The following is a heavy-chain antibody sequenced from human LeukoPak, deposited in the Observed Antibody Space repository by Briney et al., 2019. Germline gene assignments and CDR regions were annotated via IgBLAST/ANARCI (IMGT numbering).Heavy chain of an antibody. CDR1: GFNLGSYA. J-gene: IGHJ4*02. CDR3: AKGGRRHYGDYVAF. CDR2: ISRSSRAI. V-gene: IGHV3-48*04. Sequence: GGSLRLSCEASGFNLGSYAMSWVRQAPGKGLEWVAYISRSSRAINYAESVRGRFTVSRDNARNSLYLQMNSLRADDTAVYHCAKGGRRHYGDYVAFWGQGTLVTVSS. D-gene: IGHD4-17*01.